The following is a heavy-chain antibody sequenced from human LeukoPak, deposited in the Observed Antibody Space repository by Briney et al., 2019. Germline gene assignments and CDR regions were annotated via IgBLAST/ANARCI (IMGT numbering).Heavy chain of an antibody. D-gene: IGHD4-11*01. CDR2: FDPEDGEA. V-gene: IGHV1-24*01. CDR3: ATAGSRLQSNWFDP. Sequence: ASVKVSCKVSGYTLTELSMHWVRQAPGKGLEWMGGFDPEDGEAIYAQKFQGRVTMTEDTSTDTAYMELRSLTSEDTAVYYCATAGSRLQSNWFDPWGQGTLVTVSS. CDR1: GYTLTELS. J-gene: IGHJ5*02.